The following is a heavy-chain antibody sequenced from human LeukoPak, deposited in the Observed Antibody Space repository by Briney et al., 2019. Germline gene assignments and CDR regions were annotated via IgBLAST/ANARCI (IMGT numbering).Heavy chain of an antibody. CDR1: GFTFSDYY. Sequence: PGGSLRLSCAASGFTFSDYYMSWIRQAPGKGLEWVSYISSSGSTIYYADSVKGRFTISRDNAKNSLYLQMSSLRAEDTAVYYCANTITTPVGPFDYWGQGTLVTVSS. CDR3: ANTITTPVGPFDY. V-gene: IGHV3-11*01. D-gene: IGHD1-14*01. J-gene: IGHJ4*02. CDR2: ISSSGSTI.